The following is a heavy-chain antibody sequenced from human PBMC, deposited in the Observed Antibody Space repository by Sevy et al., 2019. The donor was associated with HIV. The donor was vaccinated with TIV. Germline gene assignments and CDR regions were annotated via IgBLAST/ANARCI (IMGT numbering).Heavy chain of an antibody. CDR3: AKDMANPTTTVSDY. V-gene: IGHV3-23*01. CDR1: GFTFSSYA. D-gene: IGHD4-17*01. J-gene: IGHJ4*02. CDR2: ISGSGGST. Sequence: GGSLRLSCAASGFTFSSYAMSWVRQAPGKGLEWVSAISGSGGSTYYADSVKGRITISRDNTKNTLYLQMNSLRAEDTAVYYCAKDMANPTTTVSDYWGQGTLVTVSS.